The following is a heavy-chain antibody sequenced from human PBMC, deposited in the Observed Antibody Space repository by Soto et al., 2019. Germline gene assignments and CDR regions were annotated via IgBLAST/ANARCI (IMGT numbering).Heavy chain of an antibody. Sequence: EVQLLESGGGLVQPGGSLRLSCAASGFTFSSYAMSWVRQAPGKGLEWVSSISGNGGSTYHADSVKGRFSISRDNSKNTLHLQLNSLRAEDTAVYYCAKDGRAVPAAVITDYFDYLGQGTLVTVSS. J-gene: IGHJ4*02. V-gene: IGHV3-23*01. CDR1: GFTFSSYA. CDR3: AKDGRAVPAAVITDYFDY. CDR2: ISGNGGST. D-gene: IGHD2-2*01.